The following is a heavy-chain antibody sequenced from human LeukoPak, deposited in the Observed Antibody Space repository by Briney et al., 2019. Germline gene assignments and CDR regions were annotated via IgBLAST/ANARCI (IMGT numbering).Heavy chain of an antibody. CDR2: ISTSSSHT. J-gene: IGHJ1*01. Sequence: GGSLRLSCAASGFTFSDYYMSWIRQAPGKGLEWVSYISTSSSHTNYADSVKGRFTISRDNAKNSLYLQMNSLRAEDTAVYYCARDEGYFQHWGQGTLVTVSS. V-gene: IGHV3-11*06. CDR3: ARDEGYFQH. CDR1: GFTFSDYY.